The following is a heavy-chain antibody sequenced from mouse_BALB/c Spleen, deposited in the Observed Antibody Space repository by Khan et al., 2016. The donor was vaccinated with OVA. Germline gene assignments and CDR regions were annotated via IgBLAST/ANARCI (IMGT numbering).Heavy chain of an antibody. Sequence: QVQLQQSGADLMKPGASVKISCKVAGFTFSSYWIEWIKQRPGHGLEWIGEILPGSGSTNCNEKFKGKATFTADTSSNTAYMQLSSLTSEDSAVYYCASANSGNRNYFNYWGQGTTLTVSS. D-gene: IGHD1-1*01. CDR1: GFTFSSYW. CDR2: ILPGSGST. V-gene: IGHV1-9*01. J-gene: IGHJ2*01. CDR3: ASANSGNRNYFNY.